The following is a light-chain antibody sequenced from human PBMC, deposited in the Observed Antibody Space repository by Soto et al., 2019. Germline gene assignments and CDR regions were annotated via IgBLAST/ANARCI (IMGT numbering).Light chain of an antibody. CDR1: SSDIGSNA. CDR2: TNI. V-gene: IGLV1-44*01. CDR3: QLWDDNFYV. J-gene: IGLJ1*01. Sequence: QSVLTQPPSASGTPGQRVTISCSGGSSDIGSNAVNWFQQLPGTAPKLLIYTNIQRPSGIPDRFSGSNSGNTATLIISRVEAGDEADYYCQLWDDNFYVFGTGTKVTVL.